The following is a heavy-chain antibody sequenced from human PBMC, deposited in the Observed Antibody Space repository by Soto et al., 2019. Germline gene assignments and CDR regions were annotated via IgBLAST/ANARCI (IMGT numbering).Heavy chain of an antibody. Sequence: EVQLVESGGGLVQPGGSLRHSCAVSGFTFGSYWMNWVRPIPGKGLEWVAYIKPDGSATYYVDSVKGRFTISRDNAKNSLYLQMNSLRVEDTSVYYCARAGYCGPGCYYYFDYWGQGTLVTVSS. V-gene: IGHV3-7*01. CDR1: GFTFGSYW. J-gene: IGHJ4*02. D-gene: IGHD2-21*02. CDR3: ARAGYCGPGCYYYFDY. CDR2: IKPDGSAT.